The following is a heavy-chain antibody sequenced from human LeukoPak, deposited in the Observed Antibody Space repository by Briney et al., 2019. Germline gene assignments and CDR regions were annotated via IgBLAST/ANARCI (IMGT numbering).Heavy chain of an antibody. CDR3: ARTVGYRAIDL. D-gene: IGHD4-23*01. J-gene: IGHJ3*01. Sequence: GGSLRLSCAASGFTFSSHGIHWVRQAPDKGLEWVAFISYDGTNKYYADSVRGRFTVSRDNSKDTLYLQMNSLRADDTAVYYCARTVGYRAIDLWGQGTMVTVSS. CDR1: GFTFSSHG. V-gene: IGHV3-30*03. CDR2: ISYDGTNK.